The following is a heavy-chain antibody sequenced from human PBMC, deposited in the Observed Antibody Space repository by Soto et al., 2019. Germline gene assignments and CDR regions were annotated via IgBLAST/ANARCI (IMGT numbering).Heavy chain of an antibody. CDR2: IYYSGST. V-gene: IGHV4-31*03. CDR3: ARWGMVRGTPDY. J-gene: IGHJ4*01. Sequence: QVQLQESGPGLVKPSQTLSLTCTVSGGSISSGGYYWSWIRQHPGKGLEWIGYIYYSGSTYYNPSLTSRVTISVDTSKNQFSLKLSSVTAADTAVYYCARWGMVRGTPDYWGQGTLVTVSS. CDR1: GGSISSGGYY. D-gene: IGHD3-10*01.